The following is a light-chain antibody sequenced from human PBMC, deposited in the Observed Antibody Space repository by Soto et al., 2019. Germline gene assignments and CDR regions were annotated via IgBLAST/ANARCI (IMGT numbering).Light chain of an antibody. V-gene: IGKV3-20*01. CDR3: QQYGSSPT. Sequence: EIVLTQSPGTLSLSPGERATLSCRSSPSVSSNYLAWYQQQPGQAPRLLHYAVSSRATGIPDRFSGSWSGTDSTVTISLLEPVVFAVYYCQQYGSSPTFGQGTKVEIK. J-gene: IGKJ1*01. CDR1: PSVSSNY. CDR2: AVS.